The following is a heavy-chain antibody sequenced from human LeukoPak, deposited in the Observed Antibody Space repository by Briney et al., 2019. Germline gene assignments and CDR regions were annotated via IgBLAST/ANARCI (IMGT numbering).Heavy chain of an antibody. CDR2: MNPNSGNT. D-gene: IGHD2-15*01. CDR3: ARGRTRYNWFDP. V-gene: IGHV1-8*01. J-gene: IGHJ5*02. CDR1: GYTFTSYD. Sequence: ASVKVSSKASGYTFTSYDINWVRQATGQGLEWMGWMNPNSGNTGYAQKFQGRVTMTRNTSISTAYMELSSLRSEDTAVYYCARGRTRYNWFDPWGQGTLVTVSS.